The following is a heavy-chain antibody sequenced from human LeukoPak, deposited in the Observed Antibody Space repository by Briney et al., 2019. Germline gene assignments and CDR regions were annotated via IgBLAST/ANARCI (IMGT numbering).Heavy chain of an antibody. CDR2: ISSSSSYI. Sequence: GGSLRLSCAASGFTFSSYSMNWVRQAPGKALEWVSSISSSSSYIYYADSVKGRFTISRDNAKNSLYLQMNSLRAEDTAVYYCARVPLIAAAGLYYYYYMDVWGKGTTVTVSS. V-gene: IGHV3-21*01. CDR3: ARVPLIAAAGLYYYYYMDV. CDR1: GFTFSSYS. D-gene: IGHD6-13*01. J-gene: IGHJ6*03.